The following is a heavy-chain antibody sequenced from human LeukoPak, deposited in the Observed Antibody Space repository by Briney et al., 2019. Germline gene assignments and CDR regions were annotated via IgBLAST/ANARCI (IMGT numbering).Heavy chain of an antibody. CDR3: ARGPDCSSTSCRGAGSSSLAPTYYYYGMDV. D-gene: IGHD2-2*01. J-gene: IGHJ6*02. CDR2: INHSGST. CDR1: GGSFSGYY. V-gene: IGHV4-34*01. Sequence: SETLSLTCAVYGGSFSGYYWSWIRQPPGKGLEWIGEINHSGSTNYNPSLKSRVTISVDTSKNQFSLKLSSVTAADTAVYYCARGPDCSSTSCRGAGSSSLAPTYYYYGMDVWGQGTTVTVPS.